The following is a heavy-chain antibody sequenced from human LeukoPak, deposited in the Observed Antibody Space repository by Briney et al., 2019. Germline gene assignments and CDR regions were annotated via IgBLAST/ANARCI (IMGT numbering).Heavy chain of an antibody. J-gene: IGHJ3*02. CDR3: ARPDDYGGKPSAFDI. CDR1: GYTFITYW. CDR2: IYPGDSDT. Sequence: HGESLKISCKGSGYTFITYWIGWVRQMPGKGLEWMGIIYPGDSDTRYSPSFQGQVTISADKSITTAYLQWNSLKASDTAMYYCARPDDYGGKPSAFDIWGQGTMVTVSS. D-gene: IGHD4-23*01. V-gene: IGHV5-51*01.